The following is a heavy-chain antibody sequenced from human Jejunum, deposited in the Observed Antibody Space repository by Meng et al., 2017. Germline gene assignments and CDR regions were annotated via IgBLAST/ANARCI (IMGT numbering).Heavy chain of an antibody. Sequence: VHLVEAGVGVVPPGGSLRLSCAASGFTFSSHDMHWVRQAPGKGLEWVAVISNDGSTDFHADSVKGRFTISRDNSKNTLYLQMNSLRVEDTAVYYCARGRYGSSWYINFWGQGTLVTVSS. CDR2: ISNDGSTD. V-gene: IGHV3-30*01. D-gene: IGHD6-13*01. J-gene: IGHJ4*02. CDR3: ARGRYGSSWYINF. CDR1: GFTFSSHD.